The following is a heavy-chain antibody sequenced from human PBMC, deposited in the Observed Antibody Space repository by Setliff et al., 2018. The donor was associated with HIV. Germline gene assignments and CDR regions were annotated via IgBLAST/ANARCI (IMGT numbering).Heavy chain of an antibody. Sequence: PGESLKISCKGSGYSFPTYWIAWVRQMPGKGLEWMGVIYPDESDSRYSPSFRGQVTISADKSINTAYLQWSSLKASDTAMYYCARDFLAEYYYDSSASDYWGQGTLVTVSS. CDR3: ARDFLAEYYYDSSASDY. J-gene: IGHJ4*02. CDR2: IYPDESDS. CDR1: GYSFPTYW. D-gene: IGHD3-22*01. V-gene: IGHV5-51*01.